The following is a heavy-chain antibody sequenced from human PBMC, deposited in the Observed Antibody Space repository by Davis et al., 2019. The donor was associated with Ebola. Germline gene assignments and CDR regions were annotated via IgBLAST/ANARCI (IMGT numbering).Heavy chain of an antibody. CDR3: ARPLDLVGATYFDF. Sequence: MPSETLSLTCAVYGGSFSGYYWSWIRQPPGKGLEWIGEINHSGSTNYNPSLKSRVTISVDTSTNEFSLKLNSVTAADSAVYYCARPLDLVGATYFDFWGPGTLVTVSS. V-gene: IGHV4-34*01. D-gene: IGHD1-26*01. CDR1: GGSFSGYY. CDR2: INHSGST. J-gene: IGHJ4*02.